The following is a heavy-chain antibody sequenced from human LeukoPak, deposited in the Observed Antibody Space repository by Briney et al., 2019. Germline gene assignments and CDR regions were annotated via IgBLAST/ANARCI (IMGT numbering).Heavy chain of an antibody. CDR3: ARHDFGYSSSSDNFFDP. D-gene: IGHD6-6*01. J-gene: IGHJ5*02. CDR1: GGSISNYY. Sequence: PSETLSLTCTVSGGSISNYYWSWIRRPPGKGLEWIGFIYTSGSYDHNPSLKSRVTISLDTSKNQFSLKLSSVTAADRAVYYCARHDFGYSSSSDNFFDPWGQGTLVTVSS. V-gene: IGHV4-4*09. CDR2: IYTSGSY.